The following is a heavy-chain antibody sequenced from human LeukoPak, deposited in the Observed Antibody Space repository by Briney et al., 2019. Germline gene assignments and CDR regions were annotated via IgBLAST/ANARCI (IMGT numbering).Heavy chain of an antibody. CDR2: IWYDGSNK. CDR3: TRRKGSTRAGTIWFDP. J-gene: IGHJ5*02. CDR1: GLIFSNYG. D-gene: IGHD1-7*01. V-gene: IGHV3-33*01. Sequence: PGGSLRLSCAASGLIFSNYGMHWVRQAPGKGLEWVAVIWYDGSNKYYADSVKGRFTVSRDNAKNTLYLQMNSLRAEDTAVYYCTRRKGSTRAGTIWFDPWGQGTLVTVSS.